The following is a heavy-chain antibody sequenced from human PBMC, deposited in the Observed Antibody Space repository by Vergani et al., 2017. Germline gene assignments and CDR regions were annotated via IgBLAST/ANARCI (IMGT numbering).Heavy chain of an antibody. V-gene: IGHV1-69*02. CDR1: GGTFSSYT. D-gene: IGHD4-17*01. J-gene: IGHJ4*02. CDR2: IIPILGIA. CDR3: ARVTVTTSFDY. Sequence: QVQLVQSGAEVKKPGSSVKVSCKASGGTFSSYTISWVRQAPGQGLEWMGRIIPILGIANYAQKFQGRVKITADKSTSTAYMELSSLRSEDTAVYYCARVTVTTSFDYWGQGTLVTVSS.